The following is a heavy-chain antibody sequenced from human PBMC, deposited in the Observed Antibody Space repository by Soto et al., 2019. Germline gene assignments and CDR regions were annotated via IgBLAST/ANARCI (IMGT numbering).Heavy chain of an antibody. CDR3: ASSGPHSGSFTFDY. Sequence: SETLSLTCTVSGGSISSGGYYWSWIRQHPGKGLEWIGYIYYSGSTYYNPSLKSRVTISVDTSKNQFSLKLSSVTAADTAVYYCASSGPHSGSFTFDYWGQGTLVTVSS. V-gene: IGHV4-31*03. J-gene: IGHJ4*02. CDR1: GGSISSGGYY. D-gene: IGHD3-10*01. CDR2: IYYSGST.